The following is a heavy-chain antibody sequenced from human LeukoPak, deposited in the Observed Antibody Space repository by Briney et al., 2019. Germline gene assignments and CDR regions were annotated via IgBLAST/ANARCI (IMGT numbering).Heavy chain of an antibody. V-gene: IGHV3-23*01. CDR2: ISGGGGDA. Sequence: GRSLRLSCAASGITFSRYPMSWVRQAPGKGLEWVSAISGGGGDAYYADSVKGRFTISRDNLKNTLWLQMNSLRAEDTAVYYCAKHRCSSSNCYSYFDYWGQGTLVTVSS. CDR3: AKHRCSSSNCYSYFDY. J-gene: IGHJ4*02. D-gene: IGHD2-2*01. CDR1: GITFSRYP.